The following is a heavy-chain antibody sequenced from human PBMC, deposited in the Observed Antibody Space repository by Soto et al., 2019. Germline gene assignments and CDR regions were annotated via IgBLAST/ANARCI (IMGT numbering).Heavy chain of an antibody. Sequence: SVKVSCKASGGTFSSYAISWLRQAPGQGLEWMGGIIPIFGTANYAQKFQGRVTITADESTSTAYMELSSLRSEDTAVYYCARGSLPNSPYPGAVAGPFYYYGMDVWGQGTTVTVSS. V-gene: IGHV1-69*13. J-gene: IGHJ6*02. CDR1: GGTFSSYA. CDR2: IIPIFGTA. D-gene: IGHD6-19*01. CDR3: ARGSLPNSPYPGAVAGPFYYYGMDV.